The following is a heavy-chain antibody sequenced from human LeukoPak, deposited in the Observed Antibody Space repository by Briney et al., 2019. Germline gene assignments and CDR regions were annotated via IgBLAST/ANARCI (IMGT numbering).Heavy chain of an antibody. Sequence: SETLSLTCTVSGGSISSSSYYWGWIRQPPGKGLEWIGSIYYSGSTYYNPSLKSRVTVSVDTSKNQFSLKLSSVTAADTAVYYCARDLEYSYGSGFDYWGQGTLVTVSS. CDR3: ARDLEYSYGSGFDY. CDR1: GGSISSSSYY. J-gene: IGHJ4*02. CDR2: IYYSGST. V-gene: IGHV4-39*07. D-gene: IGHD5-18*01.